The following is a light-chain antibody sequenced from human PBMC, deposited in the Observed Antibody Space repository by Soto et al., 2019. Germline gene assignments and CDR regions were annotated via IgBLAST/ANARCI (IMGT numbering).Light chain of an antibody. J-gene: IGLJ2*01. CDR3: QSYDSSLSGVV. Sequence: QSVLTQPRSVSGSPGQSVTISCTGTSSDVGGYNYVSWYQQHPGKAPKLIIYGNSNRPSGVPDQFSGSKSGTSASLVITGLQAEDEADYYCQSYDSSLSGVVFGGGTKLTVL. CDR2: GNS. V-gene: IGLV2-11*01. CDR1: SSDVGGYNY.